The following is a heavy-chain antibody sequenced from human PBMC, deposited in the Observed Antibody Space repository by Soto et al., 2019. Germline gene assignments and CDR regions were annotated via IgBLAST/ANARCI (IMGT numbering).Heavy chain of an antibody. CDR2: IWYDGSNK. D-gene: IGHD2-15*01. J-gene: IGHJ6*02. CDR1: GFTFSSYG. V-gene: IGHV3-33*01. Sequence: QVQLVESGGGVVQPGRSLRLSCAASGFTFSSYGMHWVRQAPGKGLEWVAVIWYDGSNKYYADYVKGRFTISRDNSKNTLYLQMNSLRAEDTAVYYCAREEGGYNYYGMDVWGQGTTVTVSS. CDR3: AREEGGYNYYGMDV.